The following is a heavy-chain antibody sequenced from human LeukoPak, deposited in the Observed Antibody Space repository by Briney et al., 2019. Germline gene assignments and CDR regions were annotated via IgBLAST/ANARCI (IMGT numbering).Heavy chain of an antibody. CDR3: ARLLPPYYGSGSYGVDY. CDR2: INSDGSST. Sequence: GGSLRLSCVASGFTFSSYWMHWVRQAPGKGLVWVSRINSDGSSTTYADSVKGRFTISRDNAKNTVYVQMNSLRAEDTAVYYCARLLPPYYGSGSYGVDYWGQGTLVTVSS. V-gene: IGHV3-74*01. D-gene: IGHD3-10*01. CDR1: GFTFSSYW. J-gene: IGHJ4*02.